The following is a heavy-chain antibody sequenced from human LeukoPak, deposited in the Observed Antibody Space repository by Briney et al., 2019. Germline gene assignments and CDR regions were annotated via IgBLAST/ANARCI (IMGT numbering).Heavy chain of an antibody. CDR1: GGSFSGYY. V-gene: IGHV4-31*11. J-gene: IGHJ4*02. CDR2: IYYSGST. D-gene: IGHD6-13*01. Sequence: SETLSLTCAVYGGSFSGYYWSWIRQHPGKGLEWIGYIYYSGSTYYNPSLKSRVTISVDTSKNQFSLKLSSVTAADTAVYYCARGGGLSSSSDYWGQGTLVTVSS. CDR3: ARGGGLSSSSDY.